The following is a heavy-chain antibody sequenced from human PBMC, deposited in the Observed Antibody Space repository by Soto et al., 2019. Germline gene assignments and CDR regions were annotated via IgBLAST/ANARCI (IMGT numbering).Heavy chain of an antibody. CDR1: GFTFSDYY. Sequence: PGGSLRLSCAASGFTFSDYYMSWIRQAPGKGLEWVSYISSSGRTIYYADSVKGRFTLSRDNAKNSLYLQMNSLRAEDTALYYCAKVTIFGVVTDAFDIWGQGTMVTVSS. CDR3: AKVTIFGVVTDAFDI. J-gene: IGHJ3*02. D-gene: IGHD3-3*01. V-gene: IGHV3-11*01. CDR2: ISSSGRTI.